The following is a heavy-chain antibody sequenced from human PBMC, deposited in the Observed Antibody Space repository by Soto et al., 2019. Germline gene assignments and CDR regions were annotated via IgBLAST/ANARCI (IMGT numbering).Heavy chain of an antibody. CDR1: GFTFSSYW. J-gene: IGHJ4*02. CDR3: ARDRMTTVPTPGY. D-gene: IGHD4-17*01. CDR2: INSDGSSR. V-gene: IGHV3-74*01. Sequence: VQLVESGGGLVQPGGSLRLSCAVSGFTFSSYWMHWVRQGPGKGLVWVSRINSDGSSRSYADSVKGRFTISRDNAKNTVYLQMNSLRAGDTAVYYCARDRMTTVPTPGYWGQGTLVTVSS.